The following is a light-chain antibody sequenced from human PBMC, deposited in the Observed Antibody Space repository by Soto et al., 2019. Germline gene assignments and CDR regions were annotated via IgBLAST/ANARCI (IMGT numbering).Light chain of an antibody. V-gene: IGKV3-11*01. CDR2: DIS. CDR3: QQRSNRIT. J-gene: IGKJ5*01. Sequence: EFVFTQSPATLSLSPGERSILSCRASQSVAGSLAWYQQKPGQAPRLLIYDISTRAAAIPARFSGSGSGTDFTLTVSSLEPEDFALYYCQQRSNRITFGQGTRREIK. CDR1: QSVAGS.